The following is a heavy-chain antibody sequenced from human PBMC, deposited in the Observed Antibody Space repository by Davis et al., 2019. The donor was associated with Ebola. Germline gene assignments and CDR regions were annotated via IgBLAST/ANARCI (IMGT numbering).Heavy chain of an antibody. V-gene: IGHV3-66*01. J-gene: IGHJ4*02. CDR2: IYSGGST. Sequence: PGGSLRLSCAASRFTFTSNYMSWVRQAPGKGLEWVSVIYSGGSTYYADSVKGRFTISRDKSKNTLYLQMNSLRAEETAVYYCAARIKGGTTVTKGGYFDYWGQGTLVTVSS. CDR3: AARIKGGTTVTKGGYFDY. CDR1: RFTFTSNY. D-gene: IGHD4-17*01.